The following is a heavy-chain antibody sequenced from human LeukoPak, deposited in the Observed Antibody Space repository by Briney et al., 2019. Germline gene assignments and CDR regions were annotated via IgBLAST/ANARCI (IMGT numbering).Heavy chain of an antibody. CDR2: IRSKVYGGTP. D-gene: IGHD6-19*01. CDR1: GFTFGDYA. V-gene: IGHV3-49*03. CDR3: SREGGSGWAYDH. J-gene: IGHJ4*02. Sequence: GGSLRVSCTGSGFTFGDYAMSWFRQAPERGLEYIGFIRSKVYGGTPEYAASVRGRFTISRDDSKSITYLQMNSLKSEDTAVYYCSREGGSGWAYDHWGQGTVVTVSS.